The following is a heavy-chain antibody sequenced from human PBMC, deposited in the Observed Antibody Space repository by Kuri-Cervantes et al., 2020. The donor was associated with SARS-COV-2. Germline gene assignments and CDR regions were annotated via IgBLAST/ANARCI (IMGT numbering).Heavy chain of an antibody. Sequence: SETLSLTCTVSGGSVSSGNDYWSWIRQPPGRGLEWIGSIYYSGSTYYNPSLKSRVTIFVDTSKNQFSVKLRSVTAADTAVYYCARLSLGPAVTGGFDIWGQGTMVTVSS. V-gene: IGHV4-39*01. J-gene: IGHJ3*02. CDR1: GGSVSSGNDY. D-gene: IGHD4-17*01. CDR2: IYYSGST. CDR3: ARLSLGPAVTGGFDI.